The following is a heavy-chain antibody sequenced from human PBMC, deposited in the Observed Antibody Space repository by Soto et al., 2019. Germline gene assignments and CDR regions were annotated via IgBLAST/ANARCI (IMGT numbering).Heavy chain of an antibody. Sequence: GGSLRLSCAASGFTFSTYWMNWVRWAPGRGVEWVANIKQDGSEKYYVDSVKGRFAISRDNAKDSLFLQMNNLRAEDTAVYYCVRDWSTFWGMDVWGQGTTVTVSS. CDR2: IKQDGSEK. J-gene: IGHJ6*02. CDR1: GFTFSTYW. CDR3: VRDWSTFWGMDV. V-gene: IGHV3-7*01.